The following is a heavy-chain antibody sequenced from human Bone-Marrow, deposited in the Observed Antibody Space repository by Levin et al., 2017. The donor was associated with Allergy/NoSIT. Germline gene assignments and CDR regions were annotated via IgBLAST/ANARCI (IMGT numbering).Heavy chain of an antibody. CDR1: HGSISSYY. Sequence: RSSETLSLTCTVSHGSISSYYWSWIRQPPGKGLEWIGYIFYNWNTNYNPSLTSRVTISLDTSKSQFSLNLSSVTAADTAMYYCAGRNSRDLNSWYHFDSWGQGILVTVSS. V-gene: IGHV4-59*03. J-gene: IGHJ4*02. CDR3: AGRNSRDLNSWYHFDS. D-gene: IGHD6-13*01. CDR2: IFYNWNT.